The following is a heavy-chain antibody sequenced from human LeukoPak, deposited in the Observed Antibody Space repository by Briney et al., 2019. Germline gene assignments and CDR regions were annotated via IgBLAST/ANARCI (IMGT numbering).Heavy chain of an antibody. CDR3: ARDAAAQQLVHYFDY. Sequence: GGSLRLSCAASGLIVSSNYMSWVRQAPGKGLEWVAVIYGGGTTYYADSVKGRFTISRDNSKNTLYLQMNSLRAEDTAVYYCARDAAAQQLVHYFDYRGQGTLVIVSS. CDR2: IYGGGTT. D-gene: IGHD6-13*01. V-gene: IGHV3-53*01. J-gene: IGHJ4*02. CDR1: GLIVSSNY.